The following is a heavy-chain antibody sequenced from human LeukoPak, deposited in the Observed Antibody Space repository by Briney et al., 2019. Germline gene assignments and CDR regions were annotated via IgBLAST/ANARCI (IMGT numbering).Heavy chain of an antibody. D-gene: IGHD7-27*01. J-gene: IGHJ4*02. CDR1: GYTFSDYY. CDR3: ARGPNTGAFDA. V-gene: IGHV1-2*02. CDR2: INPKSGDT. Sequence: ASVKVSCKASGYTFSDYYMHWWRQAPGQRLEWLAWINPKSGDTNFAQNFQGRVTMTRDTSISTAYMELSRLTSDDRAVYYCARGPNTGAFDAWGQGTLVTVSS.